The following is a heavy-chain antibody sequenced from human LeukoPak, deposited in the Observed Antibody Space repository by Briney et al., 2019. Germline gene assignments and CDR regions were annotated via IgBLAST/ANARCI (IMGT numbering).Heavy chain of an antibody. J-gene: IGHJ4*02. V-gene: IGHV3-15*01. CDR1: GFTFSNAW. D-gene: IGHD3-10*01. Sequence: PGGSLRLSCAASGFTFSNAWTNWVRQAPGKGLEWVGRIKTKTEGGTTDYAAPVKGRFTTSRDDSKNTVYLQMNSLKTEDTAVYYCASYGSGSHDYWGQGSLVTVSS. CDR3: ASYGSGSHDY. CDR2: IKTKTEGGTT.